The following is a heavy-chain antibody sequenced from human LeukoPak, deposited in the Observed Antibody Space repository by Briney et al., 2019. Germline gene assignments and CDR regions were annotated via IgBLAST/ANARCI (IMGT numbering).Heavy chain of an antibody. CDR1: GFTFSSYE. CDR3: AKTAGIAAAADFDY. CDR2: ISSSGSTI. V-gene: IGHV3-48*03. J-gene: IGHJ4*02. D-gene: IGHD6-13*01. Sequence: GGSLRLSCAASGFTFSSYEMNWVRQAPGKGLEWVSYISSSGSTIYYADSVKGRFTISRDNAKNSLYLQMNSLRAEDTAVYYCAKTAGIAAAADFDYWGQGTLVTVSS.